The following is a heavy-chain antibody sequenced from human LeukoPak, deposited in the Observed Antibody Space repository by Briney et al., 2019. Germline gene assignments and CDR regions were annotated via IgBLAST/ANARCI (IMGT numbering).Heavy chain of an antibody. Sequence: PGRSLRLSCVASGFTFSTYAMHWVRQAPGKGLEWVAVILYEGNNKYYADSVKGRFTISRDNSKNTLYLQMNSLRAEDTAVYYCARGRKYSYGTYYYGLDVWGQGTTVTVCS. CDR1: GFTFSTYA. J-gene: IGHJ6*02. CDR3: ARGRKYSYGTYYYGLDV. V-gene: IGHV3-30-3*01. CDR2: ILYEGNNK. D-gene: IGHD5-18*01.